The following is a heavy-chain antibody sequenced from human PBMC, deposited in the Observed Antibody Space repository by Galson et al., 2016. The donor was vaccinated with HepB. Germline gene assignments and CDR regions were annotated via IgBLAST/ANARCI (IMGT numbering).Heavy chain of an antibody. Sequence: SETLSLTCAVYGGSFSDYYWTWIRQPPGKGLEWIGEINDSGSTTFNPSLRGRVTMSLDTSKRQFYMKVRSVTAVDTAVYYCARVMRYPHYYYAMDVWGQGTTVIVSS. CDR2: INDSGST. J-gene: IGHJ6*02. CDR1: GGSFSDYY. V-gene: IGHV4-34*01. D-gene: IGHD2-8*01. CDR3: ARVMRYPHYYYAMDV.